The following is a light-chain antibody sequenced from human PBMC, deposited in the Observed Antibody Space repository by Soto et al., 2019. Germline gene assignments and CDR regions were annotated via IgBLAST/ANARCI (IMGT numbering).Light chain of an antibody. CDR1: QSVLYSSNNMNY. CDR3: QQYYSAPDT. J-gene: IGKJ2*01. V-gene: IGKV4-1*01. Sequence: DIVMTQSPDSLAVSLGERATINCKSSQSVLYSSNNMNYLAWYQQKPGQPPKLLIYWASTRESGVPDRFSGSGSGTDFTLTISSLQAEDVAVYYCQQYYSAPDTFGQGTKVEIK. CDR2: WAS.